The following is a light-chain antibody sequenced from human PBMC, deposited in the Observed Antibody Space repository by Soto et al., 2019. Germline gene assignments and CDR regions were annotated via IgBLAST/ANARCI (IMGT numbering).Light chain of an antibody. Sequence: DIVLTQSPGTLSLSLGERATLSCRASQSVSSSYLAWYQQKPGQAPRLLIYGASIRATGIPDRFSGSGSGTDFTLTISRLEPEDFAVYYCQQYGSSPLTFGGGTKVEIK. CDR3: QQYGSSPLT. J-gene: IGKJ4*01. V-gene: IGKV3-20*01. CDR2: GAS. CDR1: QSVSSSY.